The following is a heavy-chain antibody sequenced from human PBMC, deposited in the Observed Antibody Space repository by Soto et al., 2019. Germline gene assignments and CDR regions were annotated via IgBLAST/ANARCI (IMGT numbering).Heavy chain of an antibody. CDR2: ISSNGAKR. V-gene: IGHV3-30*18. J-gene: IGHJ4*02. CDR3: ANLDWSQLPNNFDY. CDR1: GFTFKNYG. Sequence: GGSLRLSCIASGFTFKNYGMHWVRQAPGKGLEWVAVISSNGAKRYFGDSVKGRFTISRDNSKSTLYLQLNNLRAEDTAVYYCANLDWSQLPNNFDYWGQGTLVTVSS. D-gene: IGHD1-1*01.